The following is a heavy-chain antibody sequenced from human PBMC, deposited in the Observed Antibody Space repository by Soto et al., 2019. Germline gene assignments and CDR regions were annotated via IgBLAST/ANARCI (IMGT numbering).Heavy chain of an antibody. CDR3: ARVDVPLAPERPGAFDV. CDR1: GGTFSIYT. D-gene: IGHD2-2*03. Sequence: QVQLVQSGAEVKRPGSSINISCKASGGTFSIYTVSWVRQAPGQGLEWMGRFIPMIGTANYAQNFQGRVTLSADKSATTAYLELSSLTPQDTALYYCARVDVPLAPERPGAFDVWGQGTEVTVSP. CDR2: FIPMIGTA. V-gene: IGHV1-69*08. J-gene: IGHJ3*01.